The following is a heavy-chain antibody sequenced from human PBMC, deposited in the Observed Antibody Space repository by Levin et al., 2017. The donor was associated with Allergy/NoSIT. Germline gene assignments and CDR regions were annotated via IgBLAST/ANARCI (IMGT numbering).Heavy chain of an antibody. CDR1: GGSLSSGDYY. Sequence: SQTLSLTCTVSGGSLSSGDYYWSWIRQPPGKGLEWIGYIYHTGATYYNPSLKTRLTMSVDTSKNQFSLNLNSVTFADTAVYYCGRGNRGIDYWGQGTLVTVSS. CDR2: IYHTGAT. V-gene: IGHV4-30-4*01. J-gene: IGHJ4*02. CDR3: GRGNRGIDY.